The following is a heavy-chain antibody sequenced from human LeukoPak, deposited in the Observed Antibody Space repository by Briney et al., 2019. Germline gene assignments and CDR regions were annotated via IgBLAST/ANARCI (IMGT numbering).Heavy chain of an antibody. CDR2: IYYSGST. Sequence: SETPSLTCTVSGGSISSYYWSWIRQPPGKGLEWIGYIYYSGSTNYNPSLKSRVTISVDTSKNQFSLKLSSVTAADTAVYYCARETGQYYDILTGYPYNWFDPWGQGTLVTVSS. CDR3: ARETGQYYDILTGYPYNWFDP. J-gene: IGHJ5*02. D-gene: IGHD3-9*01. CDR1: GGSISSYY. V-gene: IGHV4-59*01.